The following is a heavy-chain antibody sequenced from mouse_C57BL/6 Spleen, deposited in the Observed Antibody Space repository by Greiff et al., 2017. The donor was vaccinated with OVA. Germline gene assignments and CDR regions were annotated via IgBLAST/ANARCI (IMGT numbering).Heavy chain of an antibody. CDR1: GFTFSDFY. CDR2: SRNKANDYTT. V-gene: IGHV7-1*01. CDR3: ARDPYDYDSWAMDY. D-gene: IGHD2-4*01. Sequence: EVQGVESGGGLVQSGRSLRLSCATSGFTFSDFYMEWVRQAPGKGLEWIAASRNKANDYTTEYSASVKGRFIVSRDTSQSILYLQMNALRAEDTAIYYCARDPYDYDSWAMDYWGQGTSVTVSS. J-gene: IGHJ4*01.